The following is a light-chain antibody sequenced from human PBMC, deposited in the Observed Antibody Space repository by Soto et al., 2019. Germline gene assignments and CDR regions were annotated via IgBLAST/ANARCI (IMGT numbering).Light chain of an antibody. CDR3: QEYNSYPLT. J-gene: IGKJ4*01. CDR1: QSISTW. CDR2: DAS. Sequence: DIQMTQSPSTLSASVGDRVAITCRASQSISTWLAWYQQKPGKAPKLLIYDASSLESGVPSRFSGSGTGTEFTLTISSLQPDDFATYYCQEYNSYPLTFGGGTKVDIK. V-gene: IGKV1-5*01.